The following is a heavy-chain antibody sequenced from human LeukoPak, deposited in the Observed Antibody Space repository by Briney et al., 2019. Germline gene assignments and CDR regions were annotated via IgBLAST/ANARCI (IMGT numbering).Heavy chain of an antibody. CDR2: INHSGST. J-gene: IGHJ4*02. V-gene: IGHV4-38-2*02. CDR1: GYSISSGYY. D-gene: IGHD3-22*01. Sequence: SETLSLTCTVSGYSISSGYYWSWIRQPPGKGLEWIGEINHSGSTNYNPSLKSRVTISVDTSKNQFSLKLSSVTAADTAVYYCARGNYYDSSGYYWGQGTLVTVSS. CDR3: ARGNYYDSSGYY.